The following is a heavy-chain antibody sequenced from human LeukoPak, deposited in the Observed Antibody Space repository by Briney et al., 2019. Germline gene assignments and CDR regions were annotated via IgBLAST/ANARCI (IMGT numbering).Heavy chain of an antibody. J-gene: IGHJ2*01. CDR2: IYHSGST. CDR3: ARNPYSSSHHRSYWYFDL. Sequence: PSETLSLTCTVSGYSISSGYYWGWIRQPPGKGLEWIGSIYHSGSTYYNPSLKSRVTISVDTSKNQFSLKLSSVTAADTAVYYCARNPYSSSHHRSYWYFDLWGRGTLVTVSS. D-gene: IGHD6-6*01. CDR1: GYSISSGYY. V-gene: IGHV4-38-2*02.